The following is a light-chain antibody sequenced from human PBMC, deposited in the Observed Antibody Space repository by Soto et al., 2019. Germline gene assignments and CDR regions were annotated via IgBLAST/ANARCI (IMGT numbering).Light chain of an antibody. CDR2: AAS. CDR1: QSISSY. J-gene: IGKJ4*01. Sequence: DIPMTQSPSSLSASVGDRVTITCRASQSISSYLNWYQQKPGKAPKLLIYAASSLQSGVPSRFSGSGSGTDFTLTISSLQPDNFATYYCQQSYSTPLTFGGGTKGEIK. CDR3: QQSYSTPLT. V-gene: IGKV1-39*01.